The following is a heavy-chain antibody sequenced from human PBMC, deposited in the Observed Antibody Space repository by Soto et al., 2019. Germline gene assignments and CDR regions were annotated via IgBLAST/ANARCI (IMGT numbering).Heavy chain of an antibody. CDR1: GFTFSSYW. V-gene: IGHV3-7*01. D-gene: IGHD3-3*01. CDR3: ARASFSDFWSGYYYTDYYYYGMDV. Sequence: GGSLRLSCAASGFTFSSYWMSWVRQAPGRGLEWVANIKQDGSEKYYVDSVKGRFTISRDNAKNSLYLQMNSLRAEDTAVYYCARASFSDFWSGYYYTDYYYYGMDVWGQGTTVTVSS. CDR2: IKQDGSEK. J-gene: IGHJ6*02.